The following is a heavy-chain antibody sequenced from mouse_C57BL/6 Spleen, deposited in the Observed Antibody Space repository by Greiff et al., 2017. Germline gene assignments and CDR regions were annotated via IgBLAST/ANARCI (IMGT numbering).Heavy chain of an antibody. CDR1: GYAFSSSW. Sequence: QVQLQQSGPELVKPGASVKISCTASGYAFSSSWMNWVKQRPGTGLEWIGRIYPGDGDTNYNGKFKGKATLTADKSSSTAYMQLSSLTSEDSAVYFCARDPYFDYWGQGTTLTVSS. V-gene: IGHV1-82*01. CDR3: ARDPYFDY. J-gene: IGHJ2*01. CDR2: IYPGDGDT.